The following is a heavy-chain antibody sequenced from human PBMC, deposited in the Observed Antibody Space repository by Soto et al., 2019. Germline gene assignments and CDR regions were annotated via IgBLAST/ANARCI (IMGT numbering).Heavy chain of an antibody. V-gene: IGHV2-5*02. CDR3: AHTEAAAGFFEY. J-gene: IGHJ4*02. CDR1: GFSLSSSGEG. Sequence: GPTLMKQTQPLTITCTSSGFSLSSSGEGVGWIRQPPGKALEWLGRIYWDDDKRYSPSLKSRLTISQDTSKNQVVLTMTNMNPVDTATYYYAHTEAAAGFFEYWGQGTLVTVSS. CDR2: IYWDDDK. D-gene: IGHD6-13*01.